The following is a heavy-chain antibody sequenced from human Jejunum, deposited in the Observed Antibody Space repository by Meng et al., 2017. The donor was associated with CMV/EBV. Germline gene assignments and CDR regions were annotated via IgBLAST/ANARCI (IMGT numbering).Heavy chain of an antibody. J-gene: IGHJ4*02. D-gene: IGHD3-9*01. Sequence: CSASGFPFSGYSMSWVRQAPGKGLEWVSYISGDSGTIYYADSVKGRFTISRDNAKSSLYLQMNTLRAEDAAVYYCARGKDLTYFDYWGQGTLVTVSS. V-gene: IGHV3-48*04. CDR2: ISGDSGTI. CDR1: GFPFSGYS. CDR3: ARGKDLTYFDY.